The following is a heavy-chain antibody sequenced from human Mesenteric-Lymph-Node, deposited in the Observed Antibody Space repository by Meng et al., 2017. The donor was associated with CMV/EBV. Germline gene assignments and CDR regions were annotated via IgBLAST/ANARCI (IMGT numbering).Heavy chain of an antibody. CDR1: GGSVSSVSYY. CDR2: IFYSGSN. Sequence: SETLSLTCTVSGGSVSSVSYYWSWIRQPPGKGLEWIGYIFYSGSNNYNPSLKSRFTITVDTSKNQFCLRLSAVTSADTAVYYCARPLVPSRLGQSVWGQGTMVTVSS. V-gene: IGHV4-61*01. J-gene: IGHJ3*01. CDR3: ARPLVPSRLGQSV. D-gene: IGHD2-8*01.